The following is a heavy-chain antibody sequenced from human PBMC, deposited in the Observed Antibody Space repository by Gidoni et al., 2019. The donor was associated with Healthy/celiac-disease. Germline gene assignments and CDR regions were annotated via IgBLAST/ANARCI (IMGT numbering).Heavy chain of an antibody. Sequence: EVQLLESGGGLVQPGGSLRLSCAASGFTFRSYAMSWVRQAPGKGLEWVSAISGSGGSTYYADSVKGRFTISRDNSKNTLYLQMNSLRAEDTAVYYCAKYTTMIVVVTPVDYWGQGTLVTVSS. D-gene: IGHD3-22*01. CDR1: GFTFRSYA. V-gene: IGHV3-23*01. J-gene: IGHJ4*02. CDR3: AKYTTMIVVVTPVDY. CDR2: ISGSGGST.